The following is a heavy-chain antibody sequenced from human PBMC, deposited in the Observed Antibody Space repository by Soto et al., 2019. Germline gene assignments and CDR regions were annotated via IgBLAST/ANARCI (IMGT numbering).Heavy chain of an antibody. V-gene: IGHV3-23*01. CDR2: ISNSGGST. CDR3: RQDVPGYSCYVWGY. D-gene: IGHD5-12*01. CDR1: GFIFSNYA. J-gene: IGHJ4*02. Sequence: EVQLLESGGGLVQPGGSLRLSCAASGFIFSNYAINWVRQAPGKGLEWVSVISNSGGSTYYADSVKGRLTITRDNSENTLRLYMNRPGIVATAIYYCRQDVPGYSCYVWGYWGQGTLVTVSS.